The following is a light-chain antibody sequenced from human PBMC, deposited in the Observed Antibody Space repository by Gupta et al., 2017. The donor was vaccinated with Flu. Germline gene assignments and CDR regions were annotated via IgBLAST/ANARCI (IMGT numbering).Light chain of an antibody. CDR3: QAADSTETYVV. J-gene: IGLJ2*01. CDR1: ALPKQF. CDR2: KDS. Sequence: SSELTQPPSVSVSPGQPARITCSGDALPKQFAYWYQQKPGQAPVLVIFKDSERPSGIPERFSGSTSGTKVTLTISGVQAEDEADYYCQAADSTETYVVFGGGTKLTVL. V-gene: IGLV3-25*03.